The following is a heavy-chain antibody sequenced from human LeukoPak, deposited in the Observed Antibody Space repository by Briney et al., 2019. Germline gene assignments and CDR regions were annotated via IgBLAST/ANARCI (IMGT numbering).Heavy chain of an antibody. V-gene: IGHV1-2*06. J-gene: IGHJ4*02. CDR1: GYTFTGYY. CDR2: INPNSGGT. Sequence: ASETVPCKASGYTFTGYYMHWVRQAPGQGLEWMGRINPNSGGTNYAQKFQGRVTMTRDTSISTAYMELSRLRSDDTAVYYCARASRDGYNYWGQGTLVTVSS. CDR3: ARASRDGYNY. D-gene: IGHD5-24*01.